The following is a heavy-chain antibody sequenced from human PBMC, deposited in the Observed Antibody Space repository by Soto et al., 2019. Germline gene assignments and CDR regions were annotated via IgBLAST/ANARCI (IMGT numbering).Heavy chain of an antibody. J-gene: IGHJ6*02. D-gene: IGHD7-27*01. CDR1: GFTFSSYD. Sequence: GGSLRLSCAASGFTFSSYDMHWVRQATGKGLEWVSAIGTAGDTYYPGSVKGRFTISRENAKNSLYLQMNSLRAGDTAVYYCARDPGSYGMDVWGQGTTVTVSS. V-gene: IGHV3-13*01. CDR3: ARDPGSYGMDV. CDR2: IGTAGDT.